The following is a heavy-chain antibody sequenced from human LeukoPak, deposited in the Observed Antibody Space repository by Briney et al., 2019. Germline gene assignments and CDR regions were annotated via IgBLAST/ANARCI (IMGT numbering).Heavy chain of an antibody. J-gene: IGHJ5*02. D-gene: IGHD3-22*01. CDR1: GGSISSYY. V-gene: IGHV4-59*01. CDR3: ARDRGYYYDSSCYGKNNWFDP. Sequence: SETLSLTCTVSGGSISSYYWSWIRQPPGKGLEWIGYIYYSGSTNYNPSLKSRVTISVDTSKNQFSLKLSSVTAADTAVYYCARDRGYYYDSSCYGKNNWFDPWGQGTLVTVSS. CDR2: IYYSGST.